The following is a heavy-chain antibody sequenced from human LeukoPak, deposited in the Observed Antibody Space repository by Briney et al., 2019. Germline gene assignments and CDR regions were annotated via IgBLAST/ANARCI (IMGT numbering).Heavy chain of an antibody. CDR3: AKDRPTWPIDY. V-gene: IGHV3-74*01. CDR1: GFTFNNYW. J-gene: IGHJ4*02. D-gene: IGHD5-12*01. CDR2: INSDGSST. Sequence: GGSLRLSCAASGFTFNNYWMHWVRQAPGKGLVWVSRINSDGSSTNYADSVKGRFTISRDNSKNTMYLQMNSLRAEDTAVYYCAKDRPTWPIDYWGQGTLVTVSS.